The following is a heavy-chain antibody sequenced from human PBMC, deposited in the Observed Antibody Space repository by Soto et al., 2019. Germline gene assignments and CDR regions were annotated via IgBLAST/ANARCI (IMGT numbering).Heavy chain of an antibody. CDR3: AREPRSPYFYDTSGYSPGVFDL. V-gene: IGHV3-48*03. Sequence: GGSLRLSCAASGFTFSSYEMNWVRQAPGKGLEWISYISTTGGTIYYADSVKGRFTISRDNAQNSLYLQMNSLRAEDTAVYYCAREPRSPYFYDTSGYSPGVFDLWGQGAMVTVSS. CDR2: ISTTGGTI. J-gene: IGHJ3*01. D-gene: IGHD3-22*01. CDR1: GFTFSSYE.